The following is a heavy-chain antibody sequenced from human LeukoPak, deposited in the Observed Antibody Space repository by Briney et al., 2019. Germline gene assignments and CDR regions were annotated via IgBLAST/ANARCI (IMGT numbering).Heavy chain of an antibody. Sequence: SETLSLTCTVSGGSISSYYWSWIRQPAGKGLEWIGRIYTSGSTNYNPSLKSRVTMSVDTSKNQFSLELSSVTAADTAVYYCARHADFWSGYSQYAAFDIWGQGTMVTVSS. CDR2: IYTSGST. CDR3: ARHADFWSGYSQYAAFDI. V-gene: IGHV4-4*07. D-gene: IGHD3-3*01. J-gene: IGHJ3*02. CDR1: GGSISSYY.